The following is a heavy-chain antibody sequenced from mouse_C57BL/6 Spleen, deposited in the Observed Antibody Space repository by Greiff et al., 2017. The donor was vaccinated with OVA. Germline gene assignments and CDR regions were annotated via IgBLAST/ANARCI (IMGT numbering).Heavy chain of an antibody. CDR1: GYSFTDYN. CDR2: INPNYGTT. V-gene: IGHV1-39*01. CDR3: ARRYSPRLYYAMDY. J-gene: IGHJ4*01. D-gene: IGHD1-2*01. Sequence: EVQLQQSGPELVKPGASVKISCKASGYSFTDYNMNWVKQSNGKSLEWIGVINPNYGTTSYNQKFKGKATLTVDQSSSTDYMQLNSLTSEDSAVYYCARRYSPRLYYAMDYWGQGTSVTVSS.